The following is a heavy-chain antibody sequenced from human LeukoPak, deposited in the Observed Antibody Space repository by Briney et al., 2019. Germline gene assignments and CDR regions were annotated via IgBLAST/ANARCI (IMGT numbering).Heavy chain of an antibody. D-gene: IGHD3-10*01. CDR2: IYYSGST. J-gene: IGHJ6*02. CDR1: GGSVSSGSYY. Sequence: SETLSLTCTVSGGSVSSGSYYWSWIRQPPGKGLEWIGYIYYSGSTNYNPSLKSRVTISVDTSKNQFSLKLSSVTAADTAVYYCARGGRPMQEYYYGMDVWGQGTTVTVSS. V-gene: IGHV4-61*01. CDR3: ARGGRPMQEYYYGMDV.